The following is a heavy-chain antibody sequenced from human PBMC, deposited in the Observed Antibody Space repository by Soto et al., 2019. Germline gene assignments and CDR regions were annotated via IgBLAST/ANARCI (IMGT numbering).Heavy chain of an antibody. CDR2: IYYSGST. J-gene: IGHJ5*02. D-gene: IGHD2-2*01. V-gene: IGHV4-30-4*08. CDR1: GGSISSSRCH. Sequence: SETLSLTCTVSGGSISSSRCHWGWIRQPPGKGLEWIGYIYYSGSTYYNPSLKSRVTISVDTSKNQFSLKLSSVTAADTAVYYCARATIVLVPAAMVSHWFDPWGQGTLVTVSS. CDR3: ARATIVLVPAAMVSHWFDP.